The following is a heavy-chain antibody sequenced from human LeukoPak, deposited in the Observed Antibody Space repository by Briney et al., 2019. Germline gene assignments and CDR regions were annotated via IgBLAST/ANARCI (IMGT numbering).Heavy chain of an antibody. J-gene: IGHJ4*02. CDR2: TKQDGSEK. CDR1: GFTFSRYW. CDR3: ALSSGNYAIPFDY. D-gene: IGHD1-26*01. V-gene: IGHV3-7*01. Sequence: GGSLTLSCAASGFTFSRYWMSWVRQAPGKGLEWVANTKQDGSEKYYLESVKGRFTISRYNAKNSLNLHMNSLRGEDTAVYYCALSSGNYAIPFDYWGQGTLVTVSS.